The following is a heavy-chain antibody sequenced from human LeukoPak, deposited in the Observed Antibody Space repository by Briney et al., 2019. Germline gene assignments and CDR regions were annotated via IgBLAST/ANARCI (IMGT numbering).Heavy chain of an antibody. V-gene: IGHV3-7*01. Sequence: GGSLRLSCAASGFTFSSYWMSWARQAPGKGLEWVANIKQDGSEKYYVDSVKGRFTISRDNAKNSLYLQMNSLRAEDTAVYYCARSVVAATLDYYYYYMDVWGKGTTVTISS. D-gene: IGHD2-15*01. J-gene: IGHJ6*03. CDR3: ARSVVAATLDYYYYYMDV. CDR1: GFTFSSYW. CDR2: IKQDGSEK.